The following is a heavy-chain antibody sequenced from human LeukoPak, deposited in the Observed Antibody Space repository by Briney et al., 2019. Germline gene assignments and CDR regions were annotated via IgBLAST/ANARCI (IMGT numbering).Heavy chain of an antibody. Sequence: ASVKVSCKASGYTFTDYYIHWVRQAPGQGLEWMGWISGYNGKTNYAQNLQGRVTMTTDTSTSTAYVELGSLRSDDMAVYYCARDRVYDYSNPRGFDYWGQGTLVTVSS. J-gene: IGHJ4*02. CDR2: ISGYNGKT. CDR1: GYTFTDYY. D-gene: IGHD4-11*01. CDR3: ARDRVYDYSNPRGFDY. V-gene: IGHV1-18*03.